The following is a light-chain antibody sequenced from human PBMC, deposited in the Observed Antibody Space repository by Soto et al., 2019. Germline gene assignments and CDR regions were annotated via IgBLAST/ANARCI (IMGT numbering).Light chain of an antibody. V-gene: IGKV3-20*01. Sequence: EIVLTQSPGTLSLSPGQRATLSCRASQSVSRNYLAWYQQKPGQAPRLLIYSASNRATGIPDRFSGSGSGTDFTLTLSRLEPEDFAVYYCHYYDDSPPFPFGPGTKVDIK. CDR3: HYYDDSPPFP. J-gene: IGKJ3*01. CDR2: SAS. CDR1: QSVSRNY.